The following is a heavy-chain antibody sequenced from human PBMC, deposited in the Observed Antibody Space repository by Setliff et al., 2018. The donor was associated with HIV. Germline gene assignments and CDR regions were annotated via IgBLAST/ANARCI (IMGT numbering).Heavy chain of an antibody. J-gene: IGHJ3*01. CDR2: IYYSGST. CDR3: ARVQMAYAAFDV. V-gene: IGHV4-31*03. CDR1: GVSVNSGGYY. D-gene: IGHD4-17*01. Sequence: PSETLSLTCTVSGVSVNSGGYYWNWIRQHPGKGLEWIGHIYYSGSTYDNPSLKSRVTISVDTSKNQFSLRLSSVTAADTAVYYCARVQMAYAAFDVWGQGTMVTVSS.